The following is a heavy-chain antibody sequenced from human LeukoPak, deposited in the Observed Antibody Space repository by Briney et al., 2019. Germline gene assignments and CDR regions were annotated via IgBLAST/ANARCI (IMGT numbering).Heavy chain of an antibody. V-gene: IGHV4-59*08. D-gene: IGHD6-13*01. CDR2: IYYSGST. Sequence: PSETLSLTCTVSGGSISSYYWSWIRQPPGKGLEWIGYIYYSGSTNYNPSLKSRVTISVDTSKNQFSLKLSSVTAADTAVYYCARQGRSIVAAGGWFDPWGQGTLVTVSP. CDR1: GGSISSYY. CDR3: ARQGRSIVAAGGWFDP. J-gene: IGHJ5*02.